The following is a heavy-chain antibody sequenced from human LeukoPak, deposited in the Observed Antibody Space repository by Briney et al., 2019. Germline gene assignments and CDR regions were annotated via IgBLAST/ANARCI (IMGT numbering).Heavy chain of an antibody. CDR3: ARAMISGSDY. CDR1: GFTFSSHW. Sequence: PGGSLRLSCAASGFTFSSHWMHWVRQAPGKGLVWVSRINKDGSSTTYADSVRGRFTISRDNAKNTVYLQMNSLRVEDTGVYYCARAMISGSDYWGQGALVTVSS. D-gene: IGHD3-22*01. V-gene: IGHV3-74*01. J-gene: IGHJ4*02. CDR2: INKDGSST.